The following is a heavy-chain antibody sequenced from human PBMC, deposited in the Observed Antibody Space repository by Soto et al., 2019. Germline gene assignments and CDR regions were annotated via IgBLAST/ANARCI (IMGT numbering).Heavy chain of an antibody. V-gene: IGHV4-34*01. J-gene: IGHJ4*02. Sequence: PSETLSLTCAVYGGSFSGYYWSWIRQPPGKGLEWIGEINHSGSTNYNPSLKSRVTISVDTSKNQFSLKLSSVTAAETAVYYCARARYSSSWYLYWGQGTLVTVPS. CDR1: GGSFSGYY. CDR3: ARARYSSSWYLY. CDR2: INHSGST. D-gene: IGHD6-13*01.